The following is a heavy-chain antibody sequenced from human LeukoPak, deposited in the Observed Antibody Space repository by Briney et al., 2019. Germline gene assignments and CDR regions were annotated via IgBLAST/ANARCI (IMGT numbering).Heavy chain of an antibody. V-gene: IGHV3-21*01. J-gene: IGHJ4*02. CDR3: ARSLARGRYYFDY. Sequence: GGSLRLSCTASGFTLSSYSMNWVRQAPGKGLEWVSSITSSSLYIYYGDSVTGRFTISRDNARNSLYLQMNSLRAEDTAVYYCARSLARGRYYFDYWGQGTLVTVSS. CDR1: GFTLSSYS. D-gene: IGHD3-10*01. CDR2: ITSSSLYI.